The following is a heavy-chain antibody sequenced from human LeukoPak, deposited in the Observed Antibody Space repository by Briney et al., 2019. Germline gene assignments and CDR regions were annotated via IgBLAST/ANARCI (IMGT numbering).Heavy chain of an antibody. CDR2: IKQEGSEK. CDR1: GFIFSNAW. J-gene: IGHJ1*01. CDR3: ARDCCADSYKPGPFQH. D-gene: IGHD1-1*01. V-gene: IGHV3-7*03. Sequence: GGSLRLSCAASGFIFSNAWMSWVRQPPGKGLEGVANIKQEGSEKYYVGSVKGRFTISRDNAKCSLYLQMNSLRAEDTAVYYCARDCCADSYKPGPFQHWGQGTVVTVSS.